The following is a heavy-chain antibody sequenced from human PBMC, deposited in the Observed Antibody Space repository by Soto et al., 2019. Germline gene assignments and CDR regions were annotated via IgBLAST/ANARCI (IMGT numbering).Heavy chain of an antibody. J-gene: IGHJ6*02. CDR2: ISGSGGST. V-gene: IGHV3-23*01. D-gene: IGHD3-9*01. CDR1: GFTFSSYA. CDR3: AKDLYFHWLYGMDV. Sequence: GGSLRLSCAASGFTFSSYAMSWVRQAPGKGLEWVSAISGSGGSTYYADSVKGRFTISRDNSKNTLYLQMNSLRAEDTAVYYCAKDLYFHWLYGMDVWGQGTTVTVSS.